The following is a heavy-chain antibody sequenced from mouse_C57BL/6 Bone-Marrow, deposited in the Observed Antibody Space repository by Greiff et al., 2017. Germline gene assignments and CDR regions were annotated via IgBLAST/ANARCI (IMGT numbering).Heavy chain of an antibody. CDR2: IHPNSGST. Sequence: QVQLQQSGAELVKPGASVKLSCKASGYTFTSYWMHWVKQRPGQGLEWIGMIHPNSGSTNYNEKFKSKATLTVDKSSSTAYMQLSSLTSEDSAVYYCARGGVITTVVALYYYAMDYWGQGTSVTVSS. CDR3: ARGGVITTVVALYYYAMDY. J-gene: IGHJ4*01. D-gene: IGHD1-1*01. V-gene: IGHV1-64*01. CDR1: GYTFTSYW.